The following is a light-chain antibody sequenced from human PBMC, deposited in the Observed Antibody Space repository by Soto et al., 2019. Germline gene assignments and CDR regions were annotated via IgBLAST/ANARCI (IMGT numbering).Light chain of an antibody. CDR3: QQYYSTPVT. Sequence: DIVMTQSPDSLAVSLGERATINCKSSQNILYSSNNKNYLVWYQQKPGQPPKLLIYWASTRESGVPDRFSGSGSGTDFTLTISSQQAEDVAVYYCQQYYSTPVTFGQGTRLEIK. J-gene: IGKJ5*01. CDR2: WAS. V-gene: IGKV4-1*01. CDR1: QNILYSSNNKNY.